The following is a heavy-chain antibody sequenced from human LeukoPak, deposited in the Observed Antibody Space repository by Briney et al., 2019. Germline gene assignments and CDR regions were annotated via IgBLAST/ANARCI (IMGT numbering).Heavy chain of an antibody. V-gene: IGHV3-48*04. J-gene: IGHJ4*02. CDR2: ISSSSSTI. CDR1: GFTFSSYA. D-gene: IGHD3-3*01. Sequence: PGRSLRLSCAASGFTFSSYAMHWVRQAPGKGLEWVSYISSSSSTIYYADSVKGRFTISRDNAKNSLYLQMNSLRAEDTAVYYCAKGITINPPPPDYWGQGTLVTVSS. CDR3: AKGITINPPPPDY.